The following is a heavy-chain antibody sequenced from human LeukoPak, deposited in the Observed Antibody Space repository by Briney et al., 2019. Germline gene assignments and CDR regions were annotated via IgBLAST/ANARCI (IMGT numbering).Heavy chain of an antibody. V-gene: IGHV4-39*07. CDR3: ARVGVYSNFAY. Sequence: SETLSLTCNVSGGSISSSSHWWGWIRQPPGKGLEWIASIYYSGRAYYNPSLKSRVTISVDTSKTQFSLTVTSVTAADTAVYYCARVGVYSNFAYWGQGTLVTVSS. CDR2: IYYSGRA. D-gene: IGHD3-16*01. J-gene: IGHJ4*02. CDR1: GGSISSSSHW.